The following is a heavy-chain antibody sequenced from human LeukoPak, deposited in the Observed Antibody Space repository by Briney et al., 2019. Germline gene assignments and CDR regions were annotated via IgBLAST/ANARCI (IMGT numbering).Heavy chain of an antibody. D-gene: IGHD2-15*01. CDR1: GFTFSRYW. Sequence: PGGSLRLSCAASGFTFSRYWMYWVRQAPGKGLEWVANIKQDGSEKYYVDSVKGRFTISRDNAKNSLYLQMNSLRAEDTAVYYCARGFVGSYWGQGTLVTVSS. CDR3: ARGFVGSY. J-gene: IGHJ4*02. CDR2: IKQDGSEK. V-gene: IGHV3-7*01.